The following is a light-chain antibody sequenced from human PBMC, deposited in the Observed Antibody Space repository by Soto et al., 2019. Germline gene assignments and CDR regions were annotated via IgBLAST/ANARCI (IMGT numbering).Light chain of an antibody. CDR3: QQRTNWPPLT. J-gene: IGKJ4*01. CDR2: DAS. CDR1: QSFRSSY. Sequence: EIVLTQSPGTLSLSPGERATLSCRASQSFRSSYLAWYQQKPGQAPRLLIYDASNRATGVPARFSGSGSGTDFTLTISSLEPEDFAVYYCQQRTNWPPLTFGGGTKVEIK. V-gene: IGKV3-11*01.